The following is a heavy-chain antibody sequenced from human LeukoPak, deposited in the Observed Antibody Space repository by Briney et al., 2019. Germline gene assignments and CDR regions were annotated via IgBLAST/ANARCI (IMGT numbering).Heavy chain of an antibody. V-gene: IGHV3-53*01. J-gene: IGHJ4*02. CDR1: GFTVSSNY. D-gene: IGHD6-13*01. CDR2: IYSGGNT. Sequence: GGSLRLSCAASGFTVSSNYLNWVRQAPGKGLEWVSVIYSGGNTYYADSVKGRFTISRGNSKNTLYLQMNSLRAEDAAVNYCARRSSSSPVGYLDYWGQGTLVTVSS. CDR3: ARRSSSSPVGYLDY.